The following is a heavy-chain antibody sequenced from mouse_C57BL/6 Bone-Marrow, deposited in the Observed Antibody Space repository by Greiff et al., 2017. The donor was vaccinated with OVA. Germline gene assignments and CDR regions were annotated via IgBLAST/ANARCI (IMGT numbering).Heavy chain of an antibody. J-gene: IGHJ4*01. Sequence: VQLQQSGAELVRPGTSVKMSCKASGYTFTNYWIGWAKQRPGHGLEWIGDIYPGGGYTNYNEKFKGKATLTADKSSSTAYMQFSSLTSEDSAIYYCARRGSSLYYYAMDYRGQGTSVTVSS. CDR2: IYPGGGYT. V-gene: IGHV1-63*01. D-gene: IGHD1-1*01. CDR3: ARRGSSLYYYAMDY. CDR1: GYTFTNYW.